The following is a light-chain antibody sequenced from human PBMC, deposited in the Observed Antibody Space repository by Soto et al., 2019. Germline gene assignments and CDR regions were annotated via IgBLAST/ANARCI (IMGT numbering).Light chain of an antibody. V-gene: IGKV1-5*01. CDR2: DAS. CDR3: QQYNTLSGT. Sequence: IHVTAAPCPLSVAAGGRGPTTWRASQTITTWLAWYQQKPGKAPKLLIYDASTLESGVPSRFSGSGFGTEFSLTISSLQPDDFASYYCQQYNTLSGTFGQGTKVDIK. J-gene: IGKJ1*01. CDR1: QTITTW.